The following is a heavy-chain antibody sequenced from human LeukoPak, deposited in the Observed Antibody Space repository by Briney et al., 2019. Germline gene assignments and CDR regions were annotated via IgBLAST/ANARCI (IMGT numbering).Heavy chain of an antibody. V-gene: IGHV3-7*03. D-gene: IGHD3-22*01. Sequence: GGSLRLSCAASGFTFSSYWMSWVRQAPGKGLEWVANIKQDGSEKYYVDSVKGRFTISRDNAKNSLYLQKNSLRAEDTAVYYCAREPHYYDSSGTDYWGQGTLVAVSS. CDR3: AREPHYYDSSGTDY. CDR1: GFTFSSYW. CDR2: IKQDGSEK. J-gene: IGHJ4*02.